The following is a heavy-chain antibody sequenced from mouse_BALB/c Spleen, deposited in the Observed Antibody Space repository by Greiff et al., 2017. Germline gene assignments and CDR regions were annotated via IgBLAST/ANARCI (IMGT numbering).Heavy chain of an antibody. CDR2: IYPYNGGT. Sequence: EVKLMESGPELVKPGASVKISCKASGYTFTDYNMHWVKQSHGKSLEWIGYIYPYNGGTGYNQKFKSKATLTVDNSSSTAYMELRSLTSEDSAVYYCARRGLGRVFDYWGQGTTLTVSA. V-gene: IGHV1S29*02. CDR3: ARRGLGRVFDY. D-gene: IGHD4-1*01. CDR1: GYTFTDYN. J-gene: IGHJ2*01.